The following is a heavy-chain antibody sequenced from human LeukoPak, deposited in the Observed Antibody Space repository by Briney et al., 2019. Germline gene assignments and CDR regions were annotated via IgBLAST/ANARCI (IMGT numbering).Heavy chain of an antibody. V-gene: IGHV4-61*01. CDR1: GDSVSSGNYY. J-gene: IGHJ6*02. CDR3: ARDSGLRFLERSYYYYGMDV. CDR2: IYYSGST. Sequence: SETLSLTCTVSGDSVSSGNYYWSWIRQPPGKGLEWIGYIYYSGSTNYNPSLKSRVTISVDTSKNQFSLKLSSVTAADTAVYYCARDSGLRFLERSYYYYGMDVWGQGTTVTVSS. D-gene: IGHD3-3*01.